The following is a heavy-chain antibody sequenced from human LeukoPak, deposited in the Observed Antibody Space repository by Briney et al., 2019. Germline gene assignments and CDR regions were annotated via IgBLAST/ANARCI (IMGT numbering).Heavy chain of an antibody. Sequence: ASVKVSCKASGYTFTGYYMHWVRQAPGQGLEWMGRINPNSGGTNYAQKFQGRVTMTRDTSNSTAYMELSSLRSEDTAVYYCARVQERLTRVVNYYYYYMDVWGKGTTVTVSS. CDR1: GYTFTGYY. V-gene: IGHV1-2*06. CDR3: ARVQERLTRVVNYYYYYMDV. J-gene: IGHJ6*03. D-gene: IGHD4-17*01. CDR2: INPNSGGT.